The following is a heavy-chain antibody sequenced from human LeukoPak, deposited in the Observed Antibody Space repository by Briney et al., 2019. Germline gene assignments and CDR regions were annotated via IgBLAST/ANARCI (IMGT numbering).Heavy chain of an antibody. CDR3: ARDSDPTVTTSGY. Sequence: GGSLRLSCAASGFTFSDYYMSWIRQAPGKGLEWVSYISSSGSTIYYADSVKSRFTISRDNAKNSLYLQMNSLRAEDTAVYYCARDSDPTVTTSGYWGQGTLVTVSS. CDR1: GFTFSDYY. D-gene: IGHD4-17*01. J-gene: IGHJ4*02. CDR2: ISSSGSTI. V-gene: IGHV3-11*04.